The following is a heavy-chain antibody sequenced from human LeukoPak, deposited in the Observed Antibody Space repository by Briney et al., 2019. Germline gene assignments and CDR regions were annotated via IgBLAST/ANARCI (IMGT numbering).Heavy chain of an antibody. V-gene: IGHV3-48*04. CDR3: ARDVTYHGGDWFDP. CDR1: GFTFSSYA. CDR2: ISSTASSI. J-gene: IGHJ5*02. Sequence: GGPLRLSCAASGFTFSSYAMNWVRQAPGKGLEWVSYISSTASSIYYADSVKGRFTISRDNAKNSLYLQMNSLRAEDTAVYYCARDVTYHGGDWFDPWGQGTLVTVSS. D-gene: IGHD4-23*01.